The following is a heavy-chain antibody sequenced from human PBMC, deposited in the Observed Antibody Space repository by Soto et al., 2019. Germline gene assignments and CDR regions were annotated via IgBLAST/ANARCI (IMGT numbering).Heavy chain of an antibody. CDR3: ARDKRDLRFLEWSYYFDY. Sequence: GGSLRLSCAASGFTFSSYAIHWVRQAPGKGLEWVAVISYDGSNKYYADSVKGRFTISRDNSKNTLYLQMNSLRAEDTALYYCARDKRDLRFLEWSYYFDYWGQGTLVTVSS. CDR2: ISYDGSNK. J-gene: IGHJ4*02. D-gene: IGHD3-3*01. CDR1: GFTFSSYA. V-gene: IGHV3-30-3*01.